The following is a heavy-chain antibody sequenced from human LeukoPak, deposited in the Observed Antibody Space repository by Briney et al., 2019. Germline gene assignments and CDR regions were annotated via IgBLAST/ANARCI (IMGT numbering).Heavy chain of an antibody. CDR2: ISWNSGSI. V-gene: IGHV3-9*01. CDR3: AKDMGVIEDAFDI. J-gene: IGHJ3*02. CDR1: GFTFDDYA. Sequence: PGGSLRLPCAASGFTFDDYAMHWVRQAPGKGLEWVSGISWNSGSIGYADSVKGRFTISRDNAKNSLYLQMNSLRAEDTALYYCAKDMGVIEDAFDIWGQGTMVTVSS. D-gene: IGHD3-10*01.